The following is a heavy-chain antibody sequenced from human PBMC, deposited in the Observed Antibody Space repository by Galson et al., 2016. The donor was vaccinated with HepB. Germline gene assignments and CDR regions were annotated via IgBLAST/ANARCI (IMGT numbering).Heavy chain of an antibody. Sequence: SVKVSCKASEGTFSNYVIHWVRQAPGQGLEWVGGIRPSIGTAHYTQKFQGRVTLTADDTTSTVYMEVSSLRFEDTAVYYCARGGGITMTPWALEYWGQGTLVTVSS. V-gene: IGHV1-69*13. CDR3: ARGGGITMTPWALEY. J-gene: IGHJ4*02. CDR1: EGTFSNYV. D-gene: IGHD3-3*01. CDR2: IRPSIGTA.